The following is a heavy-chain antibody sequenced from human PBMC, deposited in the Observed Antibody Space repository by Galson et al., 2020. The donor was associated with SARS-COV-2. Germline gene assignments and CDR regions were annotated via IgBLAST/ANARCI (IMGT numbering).Heavy chain of an antibody. V-gene: IGHV4-34*01. CDR3: ARGVPGH. CDR1: K. D-gene: IGHD1-1*01. CDR2: IDHRGST. J-gene: IGHJ4*02. Sequence: KWAWVRQPPGKGLEWIGEIDHRGSTKYNPSLKSRVSISVDASKNQFSLKLTSMTAADTAVYYCARGVPGHWGQGTLVTVSS.